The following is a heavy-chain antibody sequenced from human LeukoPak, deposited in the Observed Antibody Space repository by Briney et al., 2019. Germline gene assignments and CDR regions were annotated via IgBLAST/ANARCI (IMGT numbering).Heavy chain of an antibody. CDR2: IRYDGSNK. CDR1: GFTFSSYG. D-gene: IGHD2-2*01. J-gene: IGHJ5*02. V-gene: IGHV3-30*02. CDR3: AKDQSAAMGNWFDP. Sequence: PGGSLRLSCAASGFTFSSYGMHWVRQAPGKGLEWVAFIRYDGSNKYYADSVKGRFTISRDNSKNTLYLQMNSLRAEDTAVYYCAKDQSAAMGNWFDPWGQGTLVTVSA.